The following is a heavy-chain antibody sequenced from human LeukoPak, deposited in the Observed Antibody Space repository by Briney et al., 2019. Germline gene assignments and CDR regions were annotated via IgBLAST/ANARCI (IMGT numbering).Heavy chain of an antibody. CDR2: IYYSGST. CDR1: GGSISSYY. V-gene: IGHV4-59*01. D-gene: IGHD4-11*01. J-gene: IGHJ6*03. Sequence: SETLSLTCTVSGGSISSYYWSWIRQPPGKRLEWIGYIYYSGSTNYNPSLKSRVTISVDTSKNQFSLKLSSVTAADTAVYYCARGKDSNYSYYYYYYYMDVWGKGTTVTVSS. CDR3: ARGKDSNYSYYYYYYYMDV.